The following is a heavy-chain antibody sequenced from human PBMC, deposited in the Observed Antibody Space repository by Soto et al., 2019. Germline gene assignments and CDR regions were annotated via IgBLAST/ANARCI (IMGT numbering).Heavy chain of an antibody. J-gene: IGHJ6*02. CDR3: ARRKGITMVRGAKIMDV. D-gene: IGHD3-10*01. Sequence: SETLSLTCAVYGGSFSGYYWSWIRQPPGKVLEWIGEINHSGSTNYNPSLKSRVTISVGPSKNQFSLKLSSVTAADTAVYYCARRKGITMVRGAKIMDVWGQGTTVTVSS. CDR2: INHSGST. CDR1: GGSFSGYY. V-gene: IGHV4-34*01.